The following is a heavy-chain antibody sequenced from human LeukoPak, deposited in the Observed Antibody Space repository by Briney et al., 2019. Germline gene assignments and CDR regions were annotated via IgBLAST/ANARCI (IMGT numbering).Heavy chain of an antibody. V-gene: IGHV1-24*01. D-gene: IGHD3-3*01. CDR3: AILLEDYAFSTGSAKDY. CDR1: GYTFTSYD. Sequence: ASVKVSCKASGYTFTSYDINWVRQATGQGLEWMGGFDPVDGETIYAQKFQGRVTMTENTSTDTAYMELSSLRSDDTAVYYCAILLEDYAFSTGSAKDYWGQGTLVTVSS. CDR2: FDPVDGET. J-gene: IGHJ4*02.